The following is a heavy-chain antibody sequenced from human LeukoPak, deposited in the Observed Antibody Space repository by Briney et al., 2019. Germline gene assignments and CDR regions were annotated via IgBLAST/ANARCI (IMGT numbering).Heavy chain of an antibody. V-gene: IGHV1-2*06. CDR2: INPNSGGT. CDR3: SRGSYGMLFPGF. J-gene: IGHJ4*02. Sequence: ASVKVSCKASGYTFTGYYMHWVRQAPGQGLEWMGRINPNSGGTNYAQKFQGRVTITRDTSISTAYMELSRLRSDDTAVYYCSRGSYGMLFPGFWGQGTLVTVSS. D-gene: IGHD3/OR15-3a*01. CDR1: GYTFTGYY.